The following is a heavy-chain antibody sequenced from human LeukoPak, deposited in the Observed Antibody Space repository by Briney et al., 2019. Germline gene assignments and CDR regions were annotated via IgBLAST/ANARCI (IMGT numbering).Heavy chain of an antibody. D-gene: IGHD6-19*01. J-gene: IGHJ4*02. CDR2: ISGTGSA. Sequence: GGSLRLSCAASGFIFNNYAMSWVRQAPGRGLQWVSAISGTGSAYYADSVKGRLTISRDNSKNTLFLQMNSLRAEDTALYYCAKEGGSAWDYFDSWGQGTLVTVSS. V-gene: IGHV3-23*01. CDR1: GFIFNNYA. CDR3: AKEGGSAWDYFDS.